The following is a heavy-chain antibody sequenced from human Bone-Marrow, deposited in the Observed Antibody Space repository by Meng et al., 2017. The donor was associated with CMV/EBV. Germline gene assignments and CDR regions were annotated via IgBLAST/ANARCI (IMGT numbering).Heavy chain of an antibody. CDR2: LSYSGST. CDR3: ARDSRGSGLVLFDY. Sequence: SETLSLTCTVSGGSVSSGPYYWTWIRQPPGKGLEWIGYLSYSGSTDYTPSLKSRVTISVDTSKNQFSLKLSSVTAADTAVYYCARDSRGSGLVLFDYWGQGTRVTGSS. V-gene: IGHV4-61*01. D-gene: IGHD3-16*01. CDR1: GGSVSSGPYY. J-gene: IGHJ4*02.